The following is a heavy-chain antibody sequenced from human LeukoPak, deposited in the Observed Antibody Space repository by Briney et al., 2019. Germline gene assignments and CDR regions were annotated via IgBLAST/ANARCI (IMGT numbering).Heavy chain of an antibody. D-gene: IGHD6-19*01. J-gene: IGHJ3*02. V-gene: IGHV3-66*01. CDR2: IYSGGST. CDR3: TTGFSRGWYRRIGAFDI. Sequence: GGSLRLSCAASGFTVSSNYMSWVRQAPGKGLEWVSVIYSGGSTYYADSVKGRFTISRDNSKNTLYLQMNSLKTEDTAVYYCTTGFSRGWYRRIGAFDIWGQGTMVTVSS. CDR1: GFTVSSNY.